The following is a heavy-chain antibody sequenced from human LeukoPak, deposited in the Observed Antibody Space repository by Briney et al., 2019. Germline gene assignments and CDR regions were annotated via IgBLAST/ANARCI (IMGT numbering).Heavy chain of an antibody. V-gene: IGHV1-3*01. CDR2: INAGNGNT. J-gene: IGHJ4*02. Sequence: GASVKVSCTASGYTFTSYAMHWVRQAPGQRLEWMGWINAGNGNTKYSQKFQGRVTITRDTSASTAYMELSSLRSEDTAVYYCAKDEEYMVRGVIIRGIVDYWGQGTLVTVSS. CDR3: AKDEEYMVRGVIIRGIVDY. CDR1: GYTFTSYA. D-gene: IGHD3-10*01.